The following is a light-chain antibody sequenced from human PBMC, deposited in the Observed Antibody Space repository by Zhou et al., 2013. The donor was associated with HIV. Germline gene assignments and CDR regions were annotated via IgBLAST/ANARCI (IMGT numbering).Light chain of an antibody. J-gene: IGKJ1*01. CDR2: GAS. V-gene: IGKV1-NL1*01. Sequence: DIQMTQSPSSLSASVGDRITITCRASQGLTNSLAWYQQKPGQAPKLLLSGASKLESGVPSRFSGSGSGTHYTLTVSSLQPEDFATYYCQQYYDTPWTFGQGTHVKF. CDR1: QGLTNS. CDR3: QQYYDTPWT.